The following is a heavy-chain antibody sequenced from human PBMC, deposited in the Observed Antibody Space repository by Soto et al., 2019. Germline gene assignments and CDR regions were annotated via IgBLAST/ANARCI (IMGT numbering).Heavy chain of an antibody. CDR2: ISYDGSNK. V-gene: IGHV3-30*03. CDR1: GFTFSSYG. Sequence: QVQLVESGGGVVQPGRSLRLSCAASGFTFSSYGMHWVRQAPGKGLEWVSVISYDGSNKYYADSVKGRFTISRDNSKNTLYLRMNSLRAEDTAGYYCATDQIPLRCRYGMDVWGQGTTVTVSS. J-gene: IGHJ6*02. D-gene: IGHD4-17*01. CDR3: ATDQIPLRCRYGMDV.